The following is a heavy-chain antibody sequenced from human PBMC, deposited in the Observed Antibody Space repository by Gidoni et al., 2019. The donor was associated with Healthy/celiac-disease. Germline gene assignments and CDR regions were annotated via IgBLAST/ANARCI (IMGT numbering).Heavy chain of an antibody. CDR1: GGSISSYY. D-gene: IGHD3-10*01. V-gene: IGHV4-59*01. Sequence: QVQLQESGPGLVKPSETLSLTCTVPGGSISSYYWSWLRPPPGKGLEWIGYIYYSGSTNYNPSLKSRVTISVDTSKNQFSLKLSSVTAADTAVYYCARDRGDGYNYWYFDLWGRGTLVTVSS. CDR2: IYYSGST. J-gene: IGHJ2*01. CDR3: ARDRGDGYNYWYFDL.